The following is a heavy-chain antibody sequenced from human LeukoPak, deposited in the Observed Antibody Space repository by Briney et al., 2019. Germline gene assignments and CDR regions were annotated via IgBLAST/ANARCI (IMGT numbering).Heavy chain of an antibody. D-gene: IGHD3-3*01. CDR3: ARVDDFWSGYLQYYFDY. CDR2: INPNSGGT. CDR1: GYTFTGYY. Sequence: GASVKVSCKASGYTFTGYYMHWVRQAPGQGLEWMGWINPNSGGTNYAQKFQGRVTMTRDTSISTAYMELSRLRSDDTAVYYCARVDDFWSGYLQYYFDYWGQGTLVTVSS. V-gene: IGHV1-2*02. J-gene: IGHJ4*02.